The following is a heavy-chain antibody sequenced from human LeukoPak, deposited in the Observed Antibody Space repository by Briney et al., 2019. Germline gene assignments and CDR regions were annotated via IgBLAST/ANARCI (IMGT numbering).Heavy chain of an antibody. D-gene: IGHD3-10*01. J-gene: IGHJ5*02. CDR1: GGSISSSSYY. Sequence: PSETLSLTCTVSGGSISSSSYYWGWIRQPPGKGLEWIGSIYYSGSTYYNPSLKSRVTISVDTSKNQFSLKLSSVTAADTAVYYCARERGDSGSYYTVSPRVFDPWGQGTLVTVSS. V-gene: IGHV4-39*07. CDR2: IYYSGST. CDR3: ARERGDSGSYYTVSPRVFDP.